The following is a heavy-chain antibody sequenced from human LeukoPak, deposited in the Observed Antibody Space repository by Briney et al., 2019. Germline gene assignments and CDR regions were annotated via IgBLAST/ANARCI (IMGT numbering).Heavy chain of an antibody. CDR1: GGTFSSYA. J-gene: IGHJ6*02. Sequence: ASVKVSCKASGGTFSSYAISWVRQVPGQGLEWMGGIIPIFGTANYAQKFQGRVTITADESTSTAYMELSSLRSEDTAVYYCARSTGDIYGMDVWGQGTTVTVSS. V-gene: IGHV1-69*13. CDR2: IIPIFGTA. CDR3: ARSTGDIYGMDV. D-gene: IGHD7-27*01.